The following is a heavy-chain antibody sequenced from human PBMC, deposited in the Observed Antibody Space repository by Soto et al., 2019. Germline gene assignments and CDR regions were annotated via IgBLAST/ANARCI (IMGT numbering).Heavy chain of an antibody. V-gene: IGHV3-30*18. CDR2: ISYDGRNK. Sequence: GGSLRLSCAGSGFTFSRYGMHRVRQAPGKGLQWVAFISYDGRNKVYADSVKGRLTISRDNSKDTLYLHMNSLTAEDTAVYYCAKEEYYYDSSGYYSLDYWGQGTLVTVSS. D-gene: IGHD3-22*01. J-gene: IGHJ4*02. CDR3: AKEEYYYDSSGYYSLDY. CDR1: GFTFSRYG.